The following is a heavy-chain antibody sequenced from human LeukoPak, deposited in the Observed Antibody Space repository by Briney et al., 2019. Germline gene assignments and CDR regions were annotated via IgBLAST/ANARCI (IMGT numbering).Heavy chain of an antibody. D-gene: IGHD6-13*01. CDR3: ARGGWGSSSWYYFDY. J-gene: IGHJ4*02. V-gene: IGHV1-3*01. CDR2: INAGNGNT. CDR1: GYTFISYA. Sequence: ASVKVSCKASGYTFISYAMHWVRQAPGQRLEWMGWINAGNGNTKYSQKFQGRVTITRDTSASTAYMELSSLRSEDTAVYYCARGGWGSSSWYYFDYWGQGTLVTVSS.